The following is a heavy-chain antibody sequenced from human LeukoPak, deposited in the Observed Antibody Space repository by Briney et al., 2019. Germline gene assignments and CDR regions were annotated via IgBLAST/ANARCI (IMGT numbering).Heavy chain of an antibody. D-gene: IGHD6-19*01. J-gene: IGHJ4*02. Sequence: ASVKVSCKASGYTFTGYYMHWVRQAPGQGLEWMGWINPNSGGTSYAQKFQGRVTMTRDTSISTAYMELSRLRSDDTAVYYCAREAVAGTSYYFDYWGQGTLVTVSS. CDR3: AREAVAGTSYYFDY. CDR1: GYTFTGYY. V-gene: IGHV1-2*02. CDR2: INPNSGGT.